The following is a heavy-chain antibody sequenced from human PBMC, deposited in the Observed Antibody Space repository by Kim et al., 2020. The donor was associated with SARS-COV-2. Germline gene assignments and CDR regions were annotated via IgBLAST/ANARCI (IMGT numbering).Heavy chain of an antibody. CDR1: GFTFSPFA. V-gene: IGHV3-33*01. D-gene: IGHD3-10*01. J-gene: IGHJ3*01. CDR2: ILSDESKR. Sequence: GGSLRLSCTASGFTFSPFAMHWVRQAPGKGLEWVAVILSDESKRYYAESVKDRFTISRDNSKNTLYLQMNSLRAEDTAIYYCARNFGSATMIGDVWGLGT. CDR3: ARNFGSATMIGDV.